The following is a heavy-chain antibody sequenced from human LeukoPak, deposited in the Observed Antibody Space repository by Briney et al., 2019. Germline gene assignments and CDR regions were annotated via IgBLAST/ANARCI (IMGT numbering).Heavy chain of an antibody. CDR3: AKWSYYGSGYDY. CDR1: GITFSSYG. D-gene: IGHD3-10*01. J-gene: IGHJ4*02. V-gene: IGHV3-30*18. CDR2: ISYDGSNK. Sequence: GGSLRLSCAASGITFSSYGMHWVRQAPGKGLEWVAVISYDGSNKYYADSVKGRFTISRDNSKNTLYLQMNSLRAEDTAVYYCAKWSYYGSGYDYWGQGTLVTVSS.